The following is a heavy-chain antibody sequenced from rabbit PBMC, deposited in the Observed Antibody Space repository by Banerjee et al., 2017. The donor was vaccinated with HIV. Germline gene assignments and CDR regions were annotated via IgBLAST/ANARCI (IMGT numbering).Heavy chain of an antibody. CDR2: IDTGSGNT. D-gene: IGHD6-1*01. J-gene: IGHJ3*01. Sequence: QEQLEESGGDLVKPEGSLTLTCTASGLDFSSSYWICWVRQAPGKGLEWIACIDTGSGNTVYASWAKGRFTISKISSTTVTLQITSLTAADTATYFCARGYGAATGLDLWGPGTLVTVS. CDR1: GLDFSSSYW. CDR3: ARGYGAATGLDL. V-gene: IGHV1S45*01.